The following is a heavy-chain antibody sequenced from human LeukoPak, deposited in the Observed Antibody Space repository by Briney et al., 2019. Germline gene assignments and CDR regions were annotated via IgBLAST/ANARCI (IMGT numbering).Heavy chain of an antibody. CDR2: IRSGGSSM. J-gene: IGHJ4*02. D-gene: IGHD4-17*01. CDR1: GFIFSVYS. V-gene: IGHV3-48*01. Sequence: GGSLRLSCAGSGFIFSVYSMHWVRQAPGKGLEWVSNIRSGGSSMYYADSVKGRFTVSRDNAKNSLHLQMNGLRVEDTAVYYCARDRDYGFDYWGQGTLVTVSS. CDR3: ARDRDYGFDY.